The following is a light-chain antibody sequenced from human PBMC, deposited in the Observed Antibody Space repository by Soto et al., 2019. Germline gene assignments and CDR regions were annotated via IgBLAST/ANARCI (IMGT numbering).Light chain of an antibody. CDR1: NIGGKS. J-gene: IGLJ2*01. CDR3: QAWDTSTDPLV. Sequence: SYELTQSPSVSVAPGQTAKISCGGNNIGGKSVHWYQQKPGQAPVLVVFDDSDRPSGIPERFSGSNSGNTATLTISRVEVGDEADYYCQAWDTSTDPLVFGGGTKLTVL. CDR2: DDS. V-gene: IGLV3-21*02.